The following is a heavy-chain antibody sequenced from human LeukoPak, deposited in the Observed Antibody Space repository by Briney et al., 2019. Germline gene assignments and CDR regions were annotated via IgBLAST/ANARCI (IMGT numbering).Heavy chain of an antibody. CDR3: ARGSGPYFDY. J-gene: IGHJ4*02. CDR2: IYTGDSDT. V-gene: IGHV5-51*01. Sequence: GESLKISCKGSGYIFTSYWIGWVRQMPGKGLEWMGIIYTGDSDTRYSPSFQGQVTISADKSISTAYLQWSALRASDTAMYYCARGSGPYFDYWGQGTLVSVSS. CDR1: GYIFTSYW.